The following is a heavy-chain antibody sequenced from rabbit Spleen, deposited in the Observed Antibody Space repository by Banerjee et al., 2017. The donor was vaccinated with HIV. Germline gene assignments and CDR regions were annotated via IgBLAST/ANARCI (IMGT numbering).Heavy chain of an antibody. CDR3: ARGGGL. J-gene: IGHJ4*01. CDR2: IDPLFGSA. Sequence: QSLEESGGDLVKPGASLTLTCTASGFTVSSGYWIWWVRQAPGKGLEWIGYIDPLFGSAYYASWVNGRFSISRENTQNTVSLQLNSLTAADTATYFCARGGGLWGPGTLVTVS. CDR1: GFTVSSGYW. V-gene: IGHV1S40*01.